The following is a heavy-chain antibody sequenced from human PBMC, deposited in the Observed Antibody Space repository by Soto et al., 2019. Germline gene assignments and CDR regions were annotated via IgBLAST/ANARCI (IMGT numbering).Heavy chain of an antibody. CDR1: GFTFSSSA. CDR2: FSGGGDSS. D-gene: IGHD1-26*01. V-gene: IGHV3-23*01. J-gene: IGHJ4*02. Sequence: GGSLRLSCAASGFTFSSSAMSWVRQAPGKGLEWVSGFSGGGDSSYYADSVKGRSTISRDNSKNTLYLQMNSLRVEDTAVYYCARGERQMGRLDYWGQGTLVTVSS. CDR3: ARGERQMGRLDY.